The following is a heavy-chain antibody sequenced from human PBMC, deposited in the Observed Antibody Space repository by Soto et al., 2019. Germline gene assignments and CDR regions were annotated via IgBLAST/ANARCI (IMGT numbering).Heavy chain of an antibody. CDR2: ISYDGSNK. CDR1: GFTFSSYG. CDR3: AKDRGEDIVVVPAAMPGSPRYYYYYGMDV. D-gene: IGHD2-2*01. Sequence: GGSLRLSCAASGFTFSSYGMHWVRQAPGKGLEWVAVISYDGSNKYYADSVKGRFTISRDNSKNTLYLQRNSLRAEDTAVYYCAKDRGEDIVVVPAAMPGSPRYYYYYGMDVWGQGTTVTVSS. J-gene: IGHJ6*02. V-gene: IGHV3-30*18.